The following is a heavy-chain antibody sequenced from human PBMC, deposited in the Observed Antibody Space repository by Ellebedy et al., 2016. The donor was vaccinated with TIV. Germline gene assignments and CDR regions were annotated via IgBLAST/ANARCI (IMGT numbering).Heavy chain of an antibody. Sequence: SGPTLVKPTQTLTLTCTFSGFSLSTSRLSVSWIRQPPGKALEWLARIDWDDDKYYSTSLRTRLTISKDSSKNQVVLTMTNMDPVDTATYYCARISSGWGSDYWGQGTLVTVSS. CDR3: ARISSGWGSDY. D-gene: IGHD6-19*01. CDR1: GFSLSTSRLS. CDR2: IDWDDDK. J-gene: IGHJ4*02. V-gene: IGHV2-70*11.